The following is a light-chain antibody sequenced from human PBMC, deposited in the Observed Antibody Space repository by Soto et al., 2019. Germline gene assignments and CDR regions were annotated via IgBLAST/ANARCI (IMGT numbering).Light chain of an antibody. Sequence: DIQMTQSPSSVPASVGDRVTITCRASQDINSWLTWYQQKPGKAPKVLIYIASRLQSGVPSRFSGRGSGTDVSLSISNLQPEDFATYFCQQSKTFPLTFGGGTKVEIK. CDR1: QDINSW. J-gene: IGKJ4*01. CDR2: IAS. CDR3: QQSKTFPLT. V-gene: IGKV1-12*01.